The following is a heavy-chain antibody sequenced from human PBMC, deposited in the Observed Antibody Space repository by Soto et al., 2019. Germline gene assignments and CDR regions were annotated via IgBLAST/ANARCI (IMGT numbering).Heavy chain of an antibody. CDR1: GFFFSPFW. J-gene: IGHJ5*01. CDR3: ARGPEGFHTLSNSGFDP. V-gene: IGHV3-7*01. Sequence: PVVSLRLSCAASGFFFSPFWMSWVRQAPGKGLEWVASITQDGSETYYLDSVKGRFTFSRDNAKTSLDLQMRSLRAEDTVVYYCARGPEGFHTLSNSGFDPWGQGTPVTDSS. CDR2: ITQDGSET. D-gene: IGHD3-10*01.